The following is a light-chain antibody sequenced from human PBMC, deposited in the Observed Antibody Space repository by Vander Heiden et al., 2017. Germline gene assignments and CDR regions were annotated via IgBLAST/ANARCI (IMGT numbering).Light chain of an antibody. Sequence: DSQMTQSPSSLSASVGDRVTITCRAGQSISNYLHWYQQTPGKAPKLLIYSASSLQSGVPSRFSGSGSGTDFTLTISSLQPEDFATYYCQQSYSNTYTFGQGTKLEIK. CDR3: QQSYSNTYT. CDR2: SAS. J-gene: IGKJ2*01. V-gene: IGKV1-39*01. CDR1: QSISNY.